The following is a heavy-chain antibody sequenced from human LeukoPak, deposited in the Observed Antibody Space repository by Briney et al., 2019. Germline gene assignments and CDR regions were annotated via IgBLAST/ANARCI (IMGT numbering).Heavy chain of an antibody. D-gene: IGHD3-10*01. J-gene: IGHJ4*02. V-gene: IGHV3-7*01. CDR1: GFTFSSYY. Sequence: GGSLRLSCAASGFTFSSYYMSWVRQAPGKGLEWVASIKQDGDEKNYVDSVKGRFTISRDNAKSSLYLQMSSLRAEDTAVYYCARDPRGSQYSHFDSWGQGTQVTVSS. CDR2: IKQDGDEK. CDR3: ARDPRGSQYSHFDS.